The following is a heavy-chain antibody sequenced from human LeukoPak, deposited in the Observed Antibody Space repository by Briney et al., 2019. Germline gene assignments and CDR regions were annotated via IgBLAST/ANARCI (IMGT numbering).Heavy chain of an antibody. V-gene: IGHV4-34*01. D-gene: IGHD3-22*01. CDR3: ASSYDSSGYYTDFDY. CDR1: GGSFSGYY. CDR2: INHSGST. J-gene: IGHJ4*02. Sequence: SETLSLTCAVYGGSFSGYYWSWIRQPPGKGLEWIGEINHSGSTNYNPSLKSRVTISVDTSKNQFSLKLSSVTAADTAVYYCASSYDSSGYYTDFDYWGQGTLVTVSS.